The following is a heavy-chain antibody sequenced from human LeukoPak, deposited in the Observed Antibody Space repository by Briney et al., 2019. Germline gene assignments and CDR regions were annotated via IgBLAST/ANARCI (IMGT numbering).Heavy chain of an antibody. D-gene: IGHD6-13*01. V-gene: IGHV4-34*01. CDR3: ARLLFAAGATFDY. J-gene: IGHJ4*02. CDR2: INHSGST. CDR1: GGSFIGYY. Sequence: SESLSLTCAVYGGSFIGYYWSWIRQPPGKGLEWIGEINHSGSTNYNPSLKSRVTISVDTSKNQFSLKLSSVTAADTAVYYCARLLFAAGATFDYWGQGTLVTVSS.